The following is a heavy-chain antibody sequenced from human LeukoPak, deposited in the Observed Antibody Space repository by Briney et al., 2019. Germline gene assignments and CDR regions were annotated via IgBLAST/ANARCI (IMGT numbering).Heavy chain of an antibody. CDR3: ARGDGYNSGERYYYYYMDV. Sequence: SVKVSCKASGGTFSSYAISWVRQAPGQGLEWMGGIIPIFGTANYAQKFQGRVTITADKSTSTAYMELSSLRSEDTAVYYCARGDGYNSGERYYYYYMDVWGKGTTVTVSS. V-gene: IGHV1-69*06. J-gene: IGHJ6*03. CDR1: GGTFSSYA. CDR2: IIPIFGTA. D-gene: IGHD5-24*01.